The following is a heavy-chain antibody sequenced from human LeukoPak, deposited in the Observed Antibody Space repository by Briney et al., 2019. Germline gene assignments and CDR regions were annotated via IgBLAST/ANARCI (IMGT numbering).Heavy chain of an antibody. CDR2: INHSGST. J-gene: IGHJ4*02. CDR1: GGSFSGYY. Sequence: PSETLSLTCAVYGGSFSGYYWSWIRQPPGKGLEWIGEINHSGSTNYNPSLKSRVTISVDTSKNQFSLKLSSVTAADTAVYYCARGPSSSWYVSTDFDYWGQGTLVTVSS. D-gene: IGHD6-13*01. CDR3: ARGPSSSWYVSTDFDY. V-gene: IGHV4-34*01.